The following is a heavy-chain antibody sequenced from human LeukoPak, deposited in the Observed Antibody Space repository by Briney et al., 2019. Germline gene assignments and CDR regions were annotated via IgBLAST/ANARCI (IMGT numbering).Heavy chain of an antibody. D-gene: IGHD6-19*01. CDR2: LHYGGNT. CDR3: ARVRYSSAWGWFDP. V-gene: IGHV4-59*01. J-gene: IGHJ5*02. Sequence: KPSETLSLTCTVSGASINSYFWSWIRQPPGKGLEWVGYLHYGGNTNYNPSLKNRVTISVDTSKNQFSLKLTSLTAADTAVYYCARVRYSSAWGWFDPWGQGTLVTVSS. CDR1: GASINSYF.